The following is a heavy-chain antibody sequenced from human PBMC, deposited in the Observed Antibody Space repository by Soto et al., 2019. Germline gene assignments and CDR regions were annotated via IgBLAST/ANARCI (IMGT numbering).Heavy chain of an antibody. CDR1: GGSISSGDYY. J-gene: IGHJ5*02. D-gene: IGHD4-4*01. Sequence: TLSLTCTVSGGSISSGDYYWSWIRQPPGKGLERIGYIYYSGSTYYNPPLKSRVTISVDTSKNQFSLKLSSVTAADTAVYYCARLTTVTTEAYNWFDPWGQGTLVTVSS. CDR3: ARLTTVTTEAYNWFDP. CDR2: IYYSGST. V-gene: IGHV4-30-4*01.